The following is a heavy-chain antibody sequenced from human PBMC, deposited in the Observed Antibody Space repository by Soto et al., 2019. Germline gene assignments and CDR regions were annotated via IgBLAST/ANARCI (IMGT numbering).Heavy chain of an antibody. J-gene: IGHJ6*02. V-gene: IGHV3-30*18. CDR2: ISYDGSKK. Sequence: QVQLVESGGGVVQPGRSLRLSCVASGFTFSSYGMHWVRQAPGKGLEWVAVISYDGSKKYYADSVKGRFTISRDNSKNTLYLQMNSLRTEDTAVYYCVKVWSSFGVVIRDYYGMDVWGQGTTVTVFS. D-gene: IGHD3-3*01. CDR1: GFTFSSYG. CDR3: VKVWSSFGVVIRDYYGMDV.